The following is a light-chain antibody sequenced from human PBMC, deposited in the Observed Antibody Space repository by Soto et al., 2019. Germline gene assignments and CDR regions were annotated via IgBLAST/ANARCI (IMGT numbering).Light chain of an antibody. CDR1: QSIDRW. V-gene: IGKV1-5*01. CDR2: HAS. J-gene: IGKJ1*01. Sequence: DIEMTQSPSTLSASVVDRVMISCRASQSIDRWLAWYQQKPGKAPKILIYHASSLESGVPSRFSGSGSGTEFTLTISSLQPDDFATYYCQHYNSFGTFGQGTKVDIK. CDR3: QHYNSFGT.